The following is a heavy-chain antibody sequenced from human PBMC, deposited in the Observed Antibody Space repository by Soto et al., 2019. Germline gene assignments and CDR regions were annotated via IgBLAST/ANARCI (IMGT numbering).Heavy chain of an antibody. CDR2: IIPIFGTA. J-gene: IGHJ4*02. V-gene: IGHV1-69*01. CDR3: ARARGGYCTNGVCGNFDY. CDR1: GGTFSSYA. Sequence: QVQLVQSGAEVKKPGSSVKVSCKASGGTFSSYAISWVRQAPGQGLEWMGGIIPIFGTANYAQKFQGRVTITADESTSTAYRELSSLRSEDTAVYYCARARGGYCTNGVCGNFDYWGQGTLVTVSS. D-gene: IGHD2-8*01.